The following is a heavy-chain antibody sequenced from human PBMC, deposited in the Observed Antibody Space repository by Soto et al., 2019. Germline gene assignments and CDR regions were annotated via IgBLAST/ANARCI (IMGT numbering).Heavy chain of an antibody. CDR3: ARDWAPQSDHFDY. J-gene: IGHJ4*02. CDR2: ISSSSSYI. D-gene: IGHD2-21*02. Sequence: GGSLRLSCAASGFTFSSYSMNWVRQAPGKGLEWVSSISSSSSYIYYADSVKGRFTISRDNAKNSLYLQMNSLRAEDTAVYYCARDWAPQSDHFDYWGQGTLVTVSS. V-gene: IGHV3-21*01. CDR1: GFTFSSYS.